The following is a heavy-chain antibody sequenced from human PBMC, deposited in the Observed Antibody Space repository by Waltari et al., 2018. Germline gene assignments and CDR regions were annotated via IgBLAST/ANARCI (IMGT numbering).Heavy chain of an antibody. J-gene: IGHJ4*02. Sequence: QVQLQQWGAGLLRPSETLSLTCAVYGVSLSDYYWTWIRQSPGKGLEWIGENNLGEITYYNPSLESRVTISVDTSKNQLSLNLTSVTAADTAVYYCARPTYGGYNYWGQGTLVTVSS. D-gene: IGHD5-12*01. CDR2: NNLGEIT. CDR3: ARPTYGGYNY. CDR1: GVSLSDYY. V-gene: IGHV4-34*02.